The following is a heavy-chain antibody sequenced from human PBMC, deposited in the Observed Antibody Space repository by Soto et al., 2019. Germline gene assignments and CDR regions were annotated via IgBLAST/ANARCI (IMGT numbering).Heavy chain of an antibody. CDR1: GFTFSDFE. CDR2: ISYDGSNQ. Sequence: QVQLVESGGGVVQPGRSLRLSCSASGFTFSDFEMYWVRQAPGKGLDWVSFISYDGSNQYYAGSVKGPFTASRDNSKNTLFLRMNSPTPEDRAVYFCARRTGNAPRFDYWGQGTLFTVSS. D-gene: IGHD1-1*01. J-gene: IGHJ4*02. V-gene: IGHV3-30-3*01. CDR3: ARRTGNAPRFDY.